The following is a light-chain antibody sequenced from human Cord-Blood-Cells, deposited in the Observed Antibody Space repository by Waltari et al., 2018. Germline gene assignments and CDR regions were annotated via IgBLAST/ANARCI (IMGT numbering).Light chain of an antibody. J-gene: IGLJ3*02. V-gene: IGLV2-14*01. CDR2: DVS. CDR3: SSYTSSSTV. CDR1: SSDVGGYNY. Sequence: QSALTQPASVSGSPGQSITISCTGTSSDVGGYNYVSWYQQHPGKAPKLMLYDVSNRPSGVSSRFSGSKSGNTASLTISGLQAEDEADYYCSSYTSSSTVFGGGTKLTVL.